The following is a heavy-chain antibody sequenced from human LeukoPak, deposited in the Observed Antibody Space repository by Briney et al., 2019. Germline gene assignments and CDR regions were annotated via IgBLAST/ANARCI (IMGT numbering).Heavy chain of an antibody. Sequence: GGSLRLSCAAPGFTFSDYYMSWIRQAPGEGLEWGSYISSSSSYTNYADSVKVRFTISRDNAKNSLYLQMNSLRAEDTAVYYCARGRGYCSSTSCYERAFDIWGQGTMVTVSS. J-gene: IGHJ3*02. D-gene: IGHD2-2*01. CDR3: ARGRGYCSSTSCYERAFDI. CDR1: GFTFSDYY. CDR2: ISSSSSYT. V-gene: IGHV3-11*06.